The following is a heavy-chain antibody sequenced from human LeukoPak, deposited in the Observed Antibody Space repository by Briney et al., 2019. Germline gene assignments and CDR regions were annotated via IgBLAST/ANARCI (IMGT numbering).Heavy chain of an antibody. CDR3: AKDGVDYDFWSGYFHVDY. J-gene: IGHJ4*02. D-gene: IGHD3-3*01. V-gene: IGHV3-23*01. CDR2: IRGSGTST. CDR1: GFTFNNFP. Sequence: GGSLRLSCAASGFTFNNFPMAWVRQAPGKGLEWVSAIRGSGTSTYYADSVKGRFTISRDNSKNTLYVQMNSLRAEDTAVYYCAKDGVDYDFWSGYFHVDYWGQGILVTVSS.